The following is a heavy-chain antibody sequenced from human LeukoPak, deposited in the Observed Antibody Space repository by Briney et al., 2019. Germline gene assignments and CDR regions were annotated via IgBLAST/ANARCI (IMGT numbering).Heavy chain of an antibody. CDR1: GGSINSYY. D-gene: IGHD5-24*01. CDR2: IYYSGSN. Sequence: SETLSLTCTVSGGSINSYYWSWIRQPPGKGLEWIGYIYYSGSNNYNPSLKSRATISVDTSKNQFSLKMSSVTAADTAVYYCAGARDGHINNGFYPWGQGTLVTVSS. J-gene: IGHJ5*02. CDR3: AGARDGHINNGFYP. V-gene: IGHV4-59*01.